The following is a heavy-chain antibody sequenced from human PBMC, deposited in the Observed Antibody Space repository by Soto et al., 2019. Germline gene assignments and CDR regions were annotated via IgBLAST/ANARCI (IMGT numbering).Heavy chain of an antibody. D-gene: IGHD3-10*01. CDR2: IIPIFGTA. CDR1: GGTFSSYA. J-gene: IGHJ6*02. CDR3: ARDLGSDSLYYYYGMDV. Sequence: QVQLVQSGAEVKKPGSSVKVSCKASGGTFSSYAISWVRQAPGQGLEWMGGIIPIFGTANYAQKFQGRVTITADESTSTAYMELSSLRSEDTAVYYCARDLGSDSLYYYYGMDVWGQGTTVTVSS. V-gene: IGHV1-69*01.